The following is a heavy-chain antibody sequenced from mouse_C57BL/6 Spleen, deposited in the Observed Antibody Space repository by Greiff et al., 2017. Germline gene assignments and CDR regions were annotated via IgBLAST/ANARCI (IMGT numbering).Heavy chain of an antibody. Sequence: EVQLQQSGPELVKPGASVKLSCKASGYSFTGYFMHWVMQSHGQSLEWIGHINPYNGATFYNQKFKGKATLTVDKSSSTAHMELRSLTSEDSAVYDCARGDYGSPFDDWGQGTTLTVSS. D-gene: IGHD2-1*01. CDR1: GYSFTGYF. V-gene: IGHV1-20*01. J-gene: IGHJ2*01. CDR3: ARGDYGSPFDD. CDR2: INPYNGAT.